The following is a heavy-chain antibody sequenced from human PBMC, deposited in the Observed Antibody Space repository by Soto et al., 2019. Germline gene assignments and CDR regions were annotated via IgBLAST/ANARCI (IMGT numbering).Heavy chain of an antibody. CDR3: AGTYYDFWSGYSHFDY. V-gene: IGHV4-59*01. D-gene: IGHD3-3*01. J-gene: IGHJ4*02. CDR2: IYYSGST. CDR1: GGSISSYY. Sequence: LSLTCTVSGGSISSYYWSWIRQPPGKGLEWIGYIYYSGSTNYNPSPKSRVTISVDTSKNQFSLKLSSVTAADTAVYYCAGTYYDFWSGYSHFDYWGQGTLVTASS.